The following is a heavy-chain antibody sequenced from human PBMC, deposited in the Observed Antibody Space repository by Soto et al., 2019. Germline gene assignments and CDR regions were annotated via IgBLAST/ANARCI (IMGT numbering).Heavy chain of an antibody. CDR3: ARDGYCSGGSCYSVRWFDP. CDR2: ISAYNGDT. V-gene: IGHV1-18*01. CDR1: GYTFSTYA. J-gene: IGHJ5*02. Sequence: ASVKVSCKASGYTFSTYAIHWLRQAPGQRLEWMGWISAYNGDTNYAQKFQGRVTMTTDTSTSTAYMELRSLRSDDTAVYYCARDGYCSGGSCYSVRWFDPWGQGTLVTVSS. D-gene: IGHD2-15*01.